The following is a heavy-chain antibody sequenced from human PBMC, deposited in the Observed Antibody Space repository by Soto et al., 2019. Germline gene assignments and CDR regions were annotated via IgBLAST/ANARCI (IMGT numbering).Heavy chain of an antibody. D-gene: IGHD2-15*01. V-gene: IGHV1-18*04. CDR2: ISGYNGNT. CDR1: GYTFTSYG. J-gene: IGHJ1*01. CDR3: VRMGYCYGGRCYYGAGDN. Sequence: ASVKVSCKASGYTFTSYGISWVRQAPGQGLEWMGWISGYNGNTDYAQKFQGRVTMTTDTSTSTAYVELRSLRSDDTAVYYCVRMGYCYGGRCYYGAGDNWGQGTLVTVSS.